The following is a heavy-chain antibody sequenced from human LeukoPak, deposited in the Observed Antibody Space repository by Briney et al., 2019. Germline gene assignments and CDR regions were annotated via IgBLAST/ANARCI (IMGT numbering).Heavy chain of an antibody. CDR1: GYTFTGYY. D-gene: IGHD3-10*01. CDR2: INPNSGGT. CDR3: ARDLVRTMVRGVTHWCDY. J-gene: IGHJ4*02. V-gene: IGHV1-2*02. Sequence: ASVKVSCKASGYTFTGYYMHWVRQAPGQGLEWMGWINPNSGGTNYAQKFQGRVTMTRDTSISTAYMELSRLRSDDTAVYYCARDLVRTMVRGVTHWCDYWGQGALVTVSS.